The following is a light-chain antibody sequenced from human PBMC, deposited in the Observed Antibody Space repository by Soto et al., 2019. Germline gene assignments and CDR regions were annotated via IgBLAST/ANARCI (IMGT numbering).Light chain of an antibody. J-gene: IGLJ1*01. V-gene: IGLV2-14*01. CDR1: SSDVGRYNY. Sequence: QSVLTQPASGSGSPGQSITISCTGTSSDVGRYNYVSWYQQHPVKAPKLMIYDVTNRPSGVSDRFSGSKSGNTASLTISGLQAEDEADYYCSSYTSSTTPYVFGTGTKVTVL. CDR2: DVT. CDR3: SSYTSSTTPYV.